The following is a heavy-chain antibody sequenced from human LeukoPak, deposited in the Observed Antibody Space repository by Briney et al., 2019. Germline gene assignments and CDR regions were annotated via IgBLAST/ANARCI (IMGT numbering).Heavy chain of an antibody. CDR1: GFTFSRYG. J-gene: IGHJ6*03. Sequence: PGGSLRLSCAASGFTFSRYGMSWVRQAPGKGLEWVSAISGSGGSTYYADSVKGRFTISSDNSKNTLYLQMNSLRVEDTAVYYCARGYSGYDWVPQLLLYYYYYYMDVWGKGTTVTVSS. V-gene: IGHV3-23*01. CDR2: ISGSGGST. CDR3: ARGYSGYDWVPQLLLYYYYYYMDV. D-gene: IGHD5-12*01.